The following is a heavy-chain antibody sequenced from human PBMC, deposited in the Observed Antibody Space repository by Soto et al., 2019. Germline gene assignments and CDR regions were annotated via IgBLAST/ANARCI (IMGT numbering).Heavy chain of an antibody. CDR3: ARDDGHRTFDY. CDR2: INAYSGNT. Sequence: ASVKVSCKASGYTFTNYGISWVRQAPGQGLEWMGWINAYSGNTNYAQKLQGRVTMTTDTSTSTAYMELRSLRSDDTAVYYCARDDGHRTFDYWGQGTLVTVSS. CDR1: GYTFTNYG. J-gene: IGHJ4*02. V-gene: IGHV1-18*01.